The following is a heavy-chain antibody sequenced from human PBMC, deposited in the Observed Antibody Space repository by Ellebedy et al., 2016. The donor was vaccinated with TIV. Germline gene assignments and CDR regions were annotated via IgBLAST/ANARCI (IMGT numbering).Heavy chain of an antibody. D-gene: IGHD3-10*01. Sequence: GESLKISCAASGFPFSTYWMSWVRQAPGKGLEWVAMINPDGSGKYYVDSVKGRFTISRDNAKNSLFLQMNWLRDEDTSVYYCARDPDYGGSGSFFDYWGQGTLVTVSS. CDR3: ARDPDYGGSGSFFDY. CDR2: INPDGSGK. CDR1: GFPFSTYW. V-gene: IGHV3-7*01. J-gene: IGHJ4*02.